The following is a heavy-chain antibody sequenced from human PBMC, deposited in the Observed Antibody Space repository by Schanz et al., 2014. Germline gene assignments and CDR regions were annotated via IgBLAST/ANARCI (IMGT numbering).Heavy chain of an antibody. J-gene: IGHJ6*02. CDR1: GYTFTNYA. CDR2: IIPIVDIT. CDR3: ATIGVNDYWRFGLDL. D-gene: IGHD3-16*01. Sequence: QVRLVQSGAELKMPGATVKVSCETSGYTFTNYAFSWVRQAPGQGLEWMGRIIPIVDITNYAQKFLGRVTITADKSTSTAYMELKSLRSADTAVYYCATIGVNDYWRFGLDLWGQGTTVTVSS. V-gene: IGHV1-69*04.